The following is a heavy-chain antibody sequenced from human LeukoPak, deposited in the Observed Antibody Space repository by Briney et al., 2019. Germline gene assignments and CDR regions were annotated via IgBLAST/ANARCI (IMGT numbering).Heavy chain of an antibody. V-gene: IGHV5-51*01. Sequence: PGESLKISCKGSGYSFTSYWIGWVRQMPGKGLEWMGIIYPGDSDTRYSPSFQGQVTISVDKSISTAYLQWSSLKASDTAMYYCARGKLAPAIMITFGGVISWFDPWGQGTLVTVSS. J-gene: IGHJ5*02. D-gene: IGHD3-16*01. CDR1: GYSFTSYW. CDR3: ARGKLAPAIMITFGGVISWFDP. CDR2: IYPGDSDT.